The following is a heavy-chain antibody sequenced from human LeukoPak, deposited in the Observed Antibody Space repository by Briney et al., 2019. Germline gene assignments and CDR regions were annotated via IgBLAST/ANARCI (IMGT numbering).Heavy chain of an antibody. J-gene: IGHJ3*02. CDR3: ARDRGPVVSPSRSPNTGAFDM. CDR2: ISGSGGST. D-gene: IGHD1-26*01. CDR1: GFTFSSYA. Sequence: GGSLRLSCAASGFTFSSYAMSWVRQAPGKGLEWVSAISGSGGSTYYADSVKGRFTISRDNSKNTLYLQMNSLRAEDTAVYYCARDRGPVVSPSRSPNTGAFDMWGQGTKVTVSS. V-gene: IGHV3-23*01.